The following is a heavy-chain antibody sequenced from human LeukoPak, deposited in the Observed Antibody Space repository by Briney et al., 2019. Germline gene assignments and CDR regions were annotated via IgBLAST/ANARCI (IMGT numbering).Heavy chain of an antibody. V-gene: IGHV3-49*03. Sequence: GGSLRLSCTSSGFTFGTYAVSWFRQAPGKGLEWVAFIRSKTFGGTTEYAASVEGRFTISRDDSKSIAYLQMNSLKTEDTAVYYCTRYSGRTDYWGQGTLVSVSS. CDR3: TRYSGRTDY. CDR2: IRSKTFGGTT. J-gene: IGHJ4*02. CDR1: GFTFGTYA. D-gene: IGHD5-18*01.